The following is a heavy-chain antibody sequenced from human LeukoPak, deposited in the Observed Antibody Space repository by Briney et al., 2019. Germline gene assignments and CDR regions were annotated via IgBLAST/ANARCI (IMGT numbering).Heavy chain of an antibody. D-gene: IGHD2-2*01. Sequence: SETLSLXCTVSGGSISSYYWSWIRQPPGKGLEWIGYIYYSGYTNYNPSLKSRVTISVGTSKNQFSLKLSSVTAADTAVYYCARDRTPADYWGQGTLVTVSS. J-gene: IGHJ4*02. CDR3: ARDRTPADY. CDR1: GGSISSYY. CDR2: IYYSGYT. V-gene: IGHV4-59*01.